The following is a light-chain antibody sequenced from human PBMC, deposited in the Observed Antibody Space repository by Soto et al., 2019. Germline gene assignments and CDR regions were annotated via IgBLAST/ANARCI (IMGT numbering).Light chain of an antibody. V-gene: IGKV3-20*01. CDR3: HQYDNSPWT. CDR1: QSVGTF. CDR2: GAS. Sequence: EIVLTQSPATLSLSPGERAILSCRASQSVGTFLAWFQQKPGQPPRLLIYGASSRATGIPDRFSGSGSGTDFTLTITRLEPEDFAVYYCHQYDNSPWTSGQGTKVDIK. J-gene: IGKJ1*01.